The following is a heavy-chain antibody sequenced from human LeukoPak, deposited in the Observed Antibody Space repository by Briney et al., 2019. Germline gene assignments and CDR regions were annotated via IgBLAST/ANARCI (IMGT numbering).Heavy chain of an antibody. V-gene: IGHV4-30-2*01. CDR2: IYHSGST. CDR3: ARASRGNYDS. Sequence: PSETLSLTCAVSGGSISSGGYSWSWIRQPPGKGLEWIGYIYHSGSTYYNPSLKSRVTISVDTSKNQLFLRLSSVTAADTAVYYCARASRGNYDSWGQGTLVTVSS. CDR1: GGSISSGGYS. J-gene: IGHJ5*01. D-gene: IGHD1-26*01.